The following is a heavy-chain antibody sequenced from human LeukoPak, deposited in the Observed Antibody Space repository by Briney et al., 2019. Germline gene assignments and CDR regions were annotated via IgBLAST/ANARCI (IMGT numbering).Heavy chain of an antibody. V-gene: IGHV4-59*08. CDR1: GGSISSYY. CDR3: ARHFHGGSTSGLPQTASLYYYYYGLDV. J-gene: IGHJ6*02. Sequence: SETLSLTCTVSGGSISSYYWSWIRQPPGKGLEWIGYIYYSGSTNYNPSLKSRVTISVDTSTNQCSVKLSSVTAADTAVYYCARHFHGGSTSGLPQTASLYYYYYGLDVWGQGTTVTVSS. D-gene: IGHD2-2*01. CDR2: IYYSGST.